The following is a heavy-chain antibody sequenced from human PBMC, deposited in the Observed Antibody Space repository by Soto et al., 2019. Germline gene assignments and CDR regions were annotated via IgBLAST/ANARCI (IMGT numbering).Heavy chain of an antibody. CDR1: GYTFINYD. CDR3: ARETSRSSSGADY. CDR2: MNPNSGNT. D-gene: IGHD6-6*01. J-gene: IGHJ4*02. V-gene: IGHV1-8*01. Sequence: QVQLVQSAAEVKKTGASVKVSCKASGYTFINYDINWVRQAPGRGLEWMGWMNPNSGNTGYAQKFQERVTMTRDPAIKTAYMELSSLTSDDTALYYCARETSRSSSGADYWGPGTLVTVSS.